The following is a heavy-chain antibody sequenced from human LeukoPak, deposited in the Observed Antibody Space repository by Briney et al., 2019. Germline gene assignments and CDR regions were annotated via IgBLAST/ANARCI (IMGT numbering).Heavy chain of an antibody. CDR1: GFSLGTSGVG. CDR2: IYWDDDK. Sequence: SGPTLVKPPQTLTLTCTFSGFSLGTSGVGVGWIRQPPGKAPEWLALIYWDDDKRYSPSLKSRLTITKDTSKNQVVLTMTNMDPVDTATYYCAHRRDNWNLDWFDPWGQGTLVTVSS. CDR3: AHRRDNWNLDWFDP. V-gene: IGHV2-5*02. J-gene: IGHJ5*02. D-gene: IGHD1-20*01.